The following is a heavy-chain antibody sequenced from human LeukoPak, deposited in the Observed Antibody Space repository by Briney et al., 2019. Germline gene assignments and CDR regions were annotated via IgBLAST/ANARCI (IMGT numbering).Heavy chain of an antibody. CDR1: GFTFDDYA. CDR2: ISGDGGST. V-gene: IGHV3-43*02. J-gene: IGHJ4*02. CDR3: AKDPYYYDSSGYYYPDY. Sequence: GGSLRLSCAASGFTFDDYAMHWVRQAPGKGLEWVPLISGDGGSTYYADSVKGRFTISRDNSKNSLYLQMNSLRAEDTALYYCAKDPYYYDSSGYYYPDYWGQGTLVTVSS. D-gene: IGHD3-22*01.